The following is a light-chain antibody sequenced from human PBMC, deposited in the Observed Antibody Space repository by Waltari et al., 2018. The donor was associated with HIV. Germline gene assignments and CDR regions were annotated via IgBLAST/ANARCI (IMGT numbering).Light chain of an antibody. CDR3: AAWDGSLNGRVV. CDR1: SPNIGSNT. J-gene: IGLJ2*01. V-gene: IGLV1-44*01. Sequence: QSVLTQPPSASGTPGQRVTISCSGSSPNIGSNTVNWYQQLPGTAPKLLIYSNNRRPSGVPDRFSGSKSGTSASLAISGLQSEDEADYYCAAWDGSLNGRVVFGGGTKLTVL. CDR2: SNN.